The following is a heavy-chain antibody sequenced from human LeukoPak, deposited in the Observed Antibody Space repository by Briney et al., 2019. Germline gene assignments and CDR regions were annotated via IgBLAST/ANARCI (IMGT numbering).Heavy chain of an antibody. J-gene: IGHJ3*02. V-gene: IGHV4-59*08. CDR3: ARHSGRPGGFEGKPGAFDI. D-gene: IGHD5-12*01. CDR2: IYYSGST. Sequence: SETLSLTCTVSGGSISRYYGSWIRQPPGKGREGIGYIYYSGSTNYNPSLKGPVTISVDQSKNQFSLTLSSVTAADTAVYYWARHSGRPGGFEGKPGAFDIWGQGTMVTVSS. CDR1: GGSISRYY.